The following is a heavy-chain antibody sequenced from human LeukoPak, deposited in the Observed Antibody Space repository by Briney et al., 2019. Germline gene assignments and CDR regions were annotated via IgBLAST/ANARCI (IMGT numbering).Heavy chain of an antibody. Sequence: PGKSLRLSCAASGFAFSSYGMHWVRQAPGKGLEWVALIWYDGSNKYYADSVKGRFTISRDSSKNTLYLEMSSLRAKDTAVYYCARDGSGYCSGGSCYSAEYFQHWGQGTLVTVSS. J-gene: IGHJ1*01. D-gene: IGHD2-15*01. CDR3: ARDGSGYCSGGSCYSAEYFQH. V-gene: IGHV3-33*01. CDR2: IWYDGSNK. CDR1: GFAFSSYG.